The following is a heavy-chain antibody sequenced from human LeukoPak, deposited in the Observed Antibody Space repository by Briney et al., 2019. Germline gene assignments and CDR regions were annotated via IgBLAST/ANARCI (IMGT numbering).Heavy chain of an antibody. CDR1: GFTFTNAW. Sequence: PGGSLRLSCTASGFTFTNAWMNWVRQAPGKGLEWVSSISSSSSYIYYADSVKGRFTISRDNAKNSLYLQMNSLRAEDTAVYYCARDLGGNYDFWNAYDYWGQGTLVTVSS. CDR3: ARDLGGNYDFWNAYDY. V-gene: IGHV3-21*01. J-gene: IGHJ4*02. CDR2: ISSSSSYI. D-gene: IGHD3-3*01.